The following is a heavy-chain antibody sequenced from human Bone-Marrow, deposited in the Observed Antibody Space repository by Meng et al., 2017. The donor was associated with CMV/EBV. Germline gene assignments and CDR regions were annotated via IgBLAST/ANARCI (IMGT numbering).Heavy chain of an antibody. Sequence: SETLSLTCAVYGGSFSGYYWSCIRQPPGKGLEWIGEINHSGSTNYNPSLKSRVTISVDTSKNQFSLKLSSVTAADTAVYYCARVTTVPAAIHSYYFAYWGQGRLVTVAS. CDR3: ARVTTVPAAIHSYYFAY. J-gene: IGHJ4*02. CDR1: GGSFSGYY. CDR2: INHSGST. V-gene: IGHV4-34*01. D-gene: IGHD2-2*02.